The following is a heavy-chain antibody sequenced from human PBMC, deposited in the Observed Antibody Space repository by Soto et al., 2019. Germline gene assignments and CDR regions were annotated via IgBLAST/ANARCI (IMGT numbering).Heavy chain of an antibody. J-gene: IGHJ6*02. CDR1: GFTFSSYA. Sequence: QVQLVESGGGVVQPGRSLRLSCAASGFTFSSYAMHWVRQAPGKGLEWVAVISYDGSNKYYADSVKGRFTISRDNSKNTLYLQMNSLRAEDTAVYYCARGGRGYSYGHGMDVWGQGTTVTVSS. CDR3: ARGGRGYSYGHGMDV. V-gene: IGHV3-30-3*01. D-gene: IGHD5-18*01. CDR2: ISYDGSNK.